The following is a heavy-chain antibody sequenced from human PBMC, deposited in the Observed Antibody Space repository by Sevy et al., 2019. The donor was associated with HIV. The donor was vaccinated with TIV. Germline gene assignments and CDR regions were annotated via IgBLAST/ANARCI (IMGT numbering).Heavy chain of an antibody. J-gene: IGHJ4*02. Sequence: GESLKISCAASGFNFRIYAMHWVRQAPGKGLEWVAVISYDGSDKFYPESVKGRFTISRDNSKNMVFLQLNSLRGDDTAVYYCATGRQGATYGYWGQGTPVTVSS. CDR2: ISYDGSDK. V-gene: IGHV3-30*03. CDR1: GFNFRIYA. D-gene: IGHD1-26*01. CDR3: ATGRQGATYGY.